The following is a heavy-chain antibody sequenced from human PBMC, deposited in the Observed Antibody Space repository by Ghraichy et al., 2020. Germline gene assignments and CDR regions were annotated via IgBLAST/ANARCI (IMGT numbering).Heavy chain of an antibody. D-gene: IGHD6-13*01. J-gene: IGHJ5*01. CDR2: ISYDGNKN. CDR3: ARDAGMAVPGTRWIDS. CDR1: GFTFSSYG. Sequence: GESLNISCAASGFTFSSYGMHWVRQAPGKGLEWVAIISYDGNKNYYADSVKGRFTISRDNSKNTLYLQMTSLRAEDTAVYYCARDAGMAVPGTRWIDSWGQGTLVTVSS. V-gene: IGHV3-30*03.